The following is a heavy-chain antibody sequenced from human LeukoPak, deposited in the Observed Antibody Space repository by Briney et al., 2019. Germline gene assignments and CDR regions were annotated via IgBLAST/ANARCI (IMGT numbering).Heavy chain of an antibody. J-gene: IGHJ4*02. D-gene: IGHD2/OR15-2a*01. V-gene: IGHV4-59*01. Sequence: PSETLSLTCTVSGGSISSYYWSWIRQPPGKGLEWIGYIYYNGSTNYNPSLKSRVTISVDTSKNQFSLKLSSVTAADTAVYYWARVPDRTTCFDYWGQGTLVTVSS. CDR3: ARVPDRTTCFDY. CDR1: GGSISSYY. CDR2: IYYNGST.